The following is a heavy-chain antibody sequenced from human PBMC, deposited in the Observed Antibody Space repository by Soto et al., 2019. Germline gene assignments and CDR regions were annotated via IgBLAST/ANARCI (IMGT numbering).Heavy chain of an antibody. CDR1: GFSFGVYA. CDR2: ISGGIGST. J-gene: IGHJ4*02. V-gene: IGHV3-23*01. D-gene: IGHD1-26*01. Sequence: EVQLLESGGGLIQPGRSLRLSCAASGFSFGVYAMSWVRQAPGKGLEWVATISGGIGSTYYADAMKGRFTISRDISRSTLDLQMNSLRVEDTALYYCAKLRGRGIFEYWGQGTMVTISS. CDR3: AKLRGRGIFEY.